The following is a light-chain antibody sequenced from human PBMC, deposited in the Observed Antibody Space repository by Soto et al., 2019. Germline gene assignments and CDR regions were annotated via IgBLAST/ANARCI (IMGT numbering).Light chain of an antibody. V-gene: IGLV2-14*01. CDR1: SSDIGGHIY. CDR3: SSYVTSGTPYV. CDR2: DVN. Sequence: QSVLTQPASVSGSPGQSITISCTGSSSDIGGHIYVSWYQQHPGKAPKLIIFDVNSRPSGVSHRFSGSKSGNTASLTISGLQAEDEADYYCSSYVTSGTPYVFAAGTKVTVL. J-gene: IGLJ1*01.